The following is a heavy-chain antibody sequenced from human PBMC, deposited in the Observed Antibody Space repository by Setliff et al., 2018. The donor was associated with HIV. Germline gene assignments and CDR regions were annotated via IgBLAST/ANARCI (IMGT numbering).Heavy chain of an antibody. J-gene: IGHJ2*01. V-gene: IGHV3-7*03. Sequence: GGSLRLSCAASGFTFSSYGMHWVRQAPGKGLEWVASISPDGNRNHCVGSVKGRFTISRDNAKNSLYLQMNSLRNDDTAFYYCCKTKMTEWQQLDRGVFDLWGRGTLVTVSS. D-gene: IGHD6-13*01. CDR2: ISPDGNRN. CDR3: CKTKMTEWQQLDRGVFDL. CDR1: GFTFSSYG.